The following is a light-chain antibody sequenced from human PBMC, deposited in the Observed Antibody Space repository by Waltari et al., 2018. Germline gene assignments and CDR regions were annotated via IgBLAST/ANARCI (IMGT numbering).Light chain of an antibody. Sequence: DIQMTQSPSTLSASVGDRVTITCRASQSISSWLAWYQQKPGKAPKLLIYKASSLENGGPSRFSGRGSGTEFTLTISSLQPDDFATYYCQQYNSYRTFGQGTKVEIK. CDR2: KAS. CDR3: QQYNSYRT. CDR1: QSISSW. V-gene: IGKV1-5*03. J-gene: IGKJ1*01.